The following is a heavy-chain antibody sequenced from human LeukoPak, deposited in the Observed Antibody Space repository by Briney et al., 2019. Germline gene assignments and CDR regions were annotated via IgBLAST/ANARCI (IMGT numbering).Heavy chain of an antibody. D-gene: IGHD5-18*01. CDR1: GFTFSSYG. V-gene: IGHV3-33*06. CDR3: AKDERGYSYGLIDY. J-gene: IGHJ4*02. CDR2: IWYDGSNK. Sequence: PGRSLRLSCAASGFTFSSYGMHWVRQAPGKGLEWVAVIWYDGSNKYYADSVKGRFTISRDNSKNTLYLQMNSLRAEDTAVYYCAKDERGYSYGLIDYWGQGTLVIVSS.